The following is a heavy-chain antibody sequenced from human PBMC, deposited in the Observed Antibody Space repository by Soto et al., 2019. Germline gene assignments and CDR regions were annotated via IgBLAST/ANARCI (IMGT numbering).Heavy chain of an antibody. J-gene: IGHJ6*03. CDR2: MNPNSGNT. CDR1: GYTFTSYD. V-gene: IGHV1-8*01. Sequence: ASVKVSCKASGYTFTSYDINWVRQATGQGLEWMGWMNPNSGNTGYAQKFQGRVTMTRNTSISTAYMELSSLRSEDTAVYYCARRYYYYYYMDVWGKGTTVTVSS. CDR3: ARRYYYYYYMDV.